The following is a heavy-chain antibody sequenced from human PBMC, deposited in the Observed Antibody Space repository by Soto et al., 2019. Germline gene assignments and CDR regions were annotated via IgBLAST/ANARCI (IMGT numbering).Heavy chain of an antibody. J-gene: IGHJ4*02. D-gene: IGHD3-10*01. Sequence: QVQLVQSGAEVKKPGASGKVSCKASGYTFTNYGITWVRQAPGQGLEWMGWVSAYNRNTNYAQKLQDRVTMTTDTATRTASMELSRLRSDDTAKYFSAREGQGDTLPYWGQGTLVTVSS. CDR3: AREGQGDTLPY. V-gene: IGHV1-18*01. CDR1: GYTFTNYG. CDR2: VSAYNRNT.